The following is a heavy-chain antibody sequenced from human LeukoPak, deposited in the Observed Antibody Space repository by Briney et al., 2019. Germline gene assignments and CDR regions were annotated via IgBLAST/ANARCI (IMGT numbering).Heavy chain of an antibody. J-gene: IGHJ4*02. CDR2: IWYDGSKK. D-gene: IGHD5/OR15-5a*01. V-gene: IGHV3-33*01. CDR3: ARLQGVSTLDY. CDR1: GFTFSGNG. Sequence: GGSLRLSCAASGFTFSGNGMQWVRQAPGKGLEWVARIWYDGSKKYYADSVKGRFTISRDNSENTLYLQLNSLRAEDTAIYYCARLQGVSTLDYWGQGTLVTVSS.